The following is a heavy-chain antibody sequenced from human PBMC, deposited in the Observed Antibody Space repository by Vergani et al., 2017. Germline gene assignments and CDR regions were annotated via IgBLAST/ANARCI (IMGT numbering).Heavy chain of an antibody. Sequence: VELLESGGGLAQPGGSLRVSCSASGFRVTTYYMSWVRQAPGKGLEWVSVIKSDGRTSYAESVRGRFTISRDTSRNAVYLQMNILRVEDTGVYYCTRSECGGTTCYGHYFDPWGHGILVTVSS. CDR1: GFRVTTYY. V-gene: IGHV3-66*02. CDR3: TRSECGGTTCYGHYFDP. D-gene: IGHD2-21*01. CDR2: IKSDGRT. J-gene: IGHJ4*01.